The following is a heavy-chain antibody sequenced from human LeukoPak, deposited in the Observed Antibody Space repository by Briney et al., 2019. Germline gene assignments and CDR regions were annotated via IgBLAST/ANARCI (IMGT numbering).Heavy chain of an antibody. V-gene: IGHV1-69*04. CDR2: IIPILGIA. J-gene: IGHJ4*02. CDR3: ARKALRDSSGYLPFDY. D-gene: IGHD3-22*01. Sequence: ASVKVSCKASGGTFSSYAISWVRQAPGQGLEWMGRIIPILGIANYAQKFQGRVTITADKSTSTAYMELSSLRSEDTAVYYCARKALRDSSGYLPFDYWGQGTLVTVSS. CDR1: GGTFSSYA.